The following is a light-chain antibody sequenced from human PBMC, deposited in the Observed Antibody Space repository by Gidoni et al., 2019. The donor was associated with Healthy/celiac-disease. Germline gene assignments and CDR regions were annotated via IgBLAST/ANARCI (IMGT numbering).Light chain of an antibody. CDR3: QQRSNWPT. J-gene: IGKJ3*01. V-gene: IGKV3-11*01. CDR1: QSVSSY. CDR2: DAS. Sequence: EIVLPQSPATLSLSPGERATLSCRASQSVSSYLAWYQQQPGQAPRRLIYDASNRATGIPARFSGSGSGTDFTLTISSLEPEDFAVYYCQQRSNWPTFGPGTKVDIK.